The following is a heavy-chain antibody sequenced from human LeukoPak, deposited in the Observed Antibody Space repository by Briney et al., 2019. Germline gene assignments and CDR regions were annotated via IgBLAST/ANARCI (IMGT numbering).Heavy chain of an antibody. V-gene: IGHV3-74*01. CDR1: GFTFRSYW. CDR3: VRDDSSHFDY. Sequence: GRSLRLSCAASGFTFRSYWMHWVRQAPGKGLVWVSRINRDGSSTNYADSVKGRFTISRDNAKNTLYLQMNSPRAEDTAVYYCVRDDSSHFDYWGQGALVTVSS. J-gene: IGHJ4*02. CDR2: INRDGSST. D-gene: IGHD6-13*01.